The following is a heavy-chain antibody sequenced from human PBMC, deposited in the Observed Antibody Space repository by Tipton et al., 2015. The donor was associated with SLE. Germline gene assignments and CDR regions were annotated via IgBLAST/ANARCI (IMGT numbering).Heavy chain of an antibody. CDR2: IYYSGST. V-gene: IGHV4-39*07. Sequence: GLVKPSETLSLTCTVSGGSISRSSSYWGWIRQPPGKGLEWIGNIYYSGSTYYNPSLKSRVTISVDTSKNQFSLKLSSVAAADTAVYYCARQSGGGSDAHFDYWGQGTLVTVSS. CDR3: ARQSGGGSDAHFDY. J-gene: IGHJ4*02. CDR1: GGSISRSSSY. D-gene: IGHD1-26*01.